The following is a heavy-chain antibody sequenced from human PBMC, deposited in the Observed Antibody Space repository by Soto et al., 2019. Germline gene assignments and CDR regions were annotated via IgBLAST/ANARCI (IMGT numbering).Heavy chain of an antibody. V-gene: IGHV1-8*01. J-gene: IGHJ6*03. CDR2: MNPNSGNT. CDR3: ARGFTIFGVVTITNYYYYYMDV. D-gene: IGHD3-3*01. CDR1: GYTFTSYD. Sequence: ASVTVSCKASGYTFTSYDINWVRPATRQGLEWVGWMNPNSGNTGYAQKFQGRVTMTRNTSISTAYMELSSLRSEDTAVYYCARGFTIFGVVTITNYYYYYMDVWGKGTTVTVSS.